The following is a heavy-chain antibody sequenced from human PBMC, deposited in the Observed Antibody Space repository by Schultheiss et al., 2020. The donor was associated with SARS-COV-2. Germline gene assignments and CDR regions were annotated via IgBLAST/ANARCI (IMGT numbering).Heavy chain of an antibody. Sequence: SETLSLTCTVSGGSISGSNYYWGWIRQPPGKGLEWLAYMSYSGITNYNPSLKSRVAISVDTSKNQFSLRLSSVTAADTTVYYCARGKLLRHFDYWGQGSLVTVSS. CDR3: ARGKLLRHFDY. D-gene: IGHD6-6*01. J-gene: IGHJ4*02. CDR1: GGSISGSNYY. CDR2: MSYSGIT. V-gene: IGHV4-61*05.